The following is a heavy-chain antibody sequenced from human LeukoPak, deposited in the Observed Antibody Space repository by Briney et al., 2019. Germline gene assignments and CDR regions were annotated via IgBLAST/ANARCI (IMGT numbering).Heavy chain of an antibody. CDR1: GFTFSYYE. Sequence: GGSLRLSCAASGFTFSYYEMIWVRQAPGKGLEWVSYITGGSTTKNYVDSVKGRFTISRDNAKNSLYLQMNSLRAEDTAIYYCARDGDIAVATAPYYFDYWGQGILVTVSS. CDR3: ARDGDIAVATAPYYFDY. J-gene: IGHJ4*02. D-gene: IGHD6-19*01. CDR2: ITGGSTTK. V-gene: IGHV3-48*03.